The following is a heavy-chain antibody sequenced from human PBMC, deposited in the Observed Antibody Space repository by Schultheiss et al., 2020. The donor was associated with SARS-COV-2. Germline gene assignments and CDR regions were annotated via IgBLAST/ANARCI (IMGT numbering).Heavy chain of an antibody. Sequence: SETLSLTCSVSGGSISSGGFYWNWIRQHPGKGLEWIGYIYYNGGTYYNASLNSRVTISRDTSRNQVSLRMTSVTAADTAVYYCARSPSYSNCVFDYWGQGTLVTVSS. CDR3: ARSPSYSNCVFDY. CDR2: IYYNGGT. J-gene: IGHJ4*02. V-gene: IGHV4-31*03. D-gene: IGHD4-11*01. CDR1: GGSISSGGFY.